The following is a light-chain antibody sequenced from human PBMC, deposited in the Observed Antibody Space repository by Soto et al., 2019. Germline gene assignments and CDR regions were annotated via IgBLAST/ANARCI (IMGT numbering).Light chain of an antibody. CDR3: QKYNTAPLT. CDR1: QRISIH. V-gene: IGKV1-27*01. CDR2: AAS. J-gene: IGKJ4*01. Sequence: DIQMTQSPSSLSASVGDRVTISCGASQRISIHLPWYQQKPGKVPKLLIYAASTLQSGVPSRFSGSRSGTDFTLTISSLQPEDVATYYCQKYNTAPLTFGGGTKVDIK.